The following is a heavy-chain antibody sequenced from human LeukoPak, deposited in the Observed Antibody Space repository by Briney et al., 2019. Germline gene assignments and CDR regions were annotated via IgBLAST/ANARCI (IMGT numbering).Heavy chain of an antibody. J-gene: IGHJ3*02. Sequence: ASVKVSCKASGYTFTGYYMHWVRQAPGQGLEWMGRINPNSGGTNYAQKFQGRATMTRDTSISTAYMELSRLRSDDTAVYYCARNPYDYDAFDIWGQGTMVTVSS. V-gene: IGHV1-2*06. CDR3: ARNPYDYDAFDI. CDR1: GYTFTGYY. D-gene: IGHD5-12*01. CDR2: INPNSGGT.